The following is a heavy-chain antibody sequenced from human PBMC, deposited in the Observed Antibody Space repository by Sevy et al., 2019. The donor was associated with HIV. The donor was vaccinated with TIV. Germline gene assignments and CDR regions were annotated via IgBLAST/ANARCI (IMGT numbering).Heavy chain of an antibody. CDR2: INPNSGGT. V-gene: IGHV1-2*02. CDR3: AGLELNYYDSSGSLGLYYFDY. D-gene: IGHD3-22*01. Sequence: ASVKVSCKASGYTFTGYYMHWVRQAPGQGLEWMGWINPNSGGTNYAQKFQGRVTMTRDTSISTAYMVLSRLRSDDTAVYYCAGLELNYYDSSGSLGLYYFDYWGQGTLVTVSS. J-gene: IGHJ4*02. CDR1: GYTFTGYY.